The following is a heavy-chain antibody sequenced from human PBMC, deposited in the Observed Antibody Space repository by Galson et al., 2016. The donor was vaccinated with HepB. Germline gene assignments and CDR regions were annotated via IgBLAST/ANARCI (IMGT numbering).Heavy chain of an antibody. D-gene: IGHD1-26*01. CDR2: IWPDGSQQ. CDR3: SRLEWGIGPCFDY. CDR1: GFSFSTYG. J-gene: IGHJ4*02. Sequence: SLRLSCAASGFSFSTYGMHWIRQTPAKGLECVAVIWPDGSQQLYADSVKGRFTISRDNSKNTLYLQMNSLRAEDTAVYYCSRLEWGIGPCFDYWGQGTLVTVSS. V-gene: IGHV3-33*01.